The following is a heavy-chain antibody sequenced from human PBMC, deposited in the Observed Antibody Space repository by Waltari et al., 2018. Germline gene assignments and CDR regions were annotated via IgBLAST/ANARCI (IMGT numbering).Heavy chain of an antibody. CDR1: GGSISSSSYY. D-gene: IGHD3-10*01. CDR3: ARVTYYYGSGSYYNEENYFDY. CDR2: IYYSGST. J-gene: IGHJ4*02. V-gene: IGHV4-39*07. Sequence: QLQLQESGPGLVKPSETLSLTCTVSGGSISSSSYYWGWIRQPPGKGLEWIGSIYYSGSTYYNPSLKSRVTISVDTSKNQFSLKLSSVTAADTAVYYCARVTYYYGSGSYYNEENYFDYWGQGTLVTVSS.